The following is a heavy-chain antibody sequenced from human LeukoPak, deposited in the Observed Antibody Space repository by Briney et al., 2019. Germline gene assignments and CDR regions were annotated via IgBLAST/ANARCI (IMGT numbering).Heavy chain of an antibody. CDR3: ARDEGIAVAGTSPGSYYYYYMDV. D-gene: IGHD6-19*01. Sequence: ASVKVSCKASGGTLSSYAISWVRQAPGQGLEWMGRIIPIFGTANYAQKFQGRVTITADKSTSTAYMELSSLRSEDTAVYYCARDEGIAVAGTSPGSYYYYYMDVWGKGTTVTVSS. CDR1: GGTLSSYA. V-gene: IGHV1-69*06. CDR2: IIPIFGTA. J-gene: IGHJ6*03.